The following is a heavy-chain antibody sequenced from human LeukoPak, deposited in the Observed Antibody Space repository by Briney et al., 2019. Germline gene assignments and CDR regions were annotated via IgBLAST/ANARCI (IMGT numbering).Heavy chain of an antibody. CDR3: ARATYYDILTGYPDY. D-gene: IGHD3-9*01. CDR1: GFTVSSNY. J-gene: IGHJ4*02. Sequence: GGSLRLSCAASGFTVSSNYMSWVRQAPGKGLEWVSVIYSGGSTYYADSVKGRFTISRDNSKNTLYLQMNSLRAEDTAVYYCARATYYDILTGYPDYWGQGTLVTVSS. V-gene: IGHV3-66*01. CDR2: IYSGGST.